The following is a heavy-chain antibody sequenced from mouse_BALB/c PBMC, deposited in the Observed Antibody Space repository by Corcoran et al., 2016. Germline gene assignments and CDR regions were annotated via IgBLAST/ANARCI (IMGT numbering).Heavy chain of an antibody. CDR1: GYTFTSYV. D-gene: IGHD1-1*01. CDR2: INPYNDGT. J-gene: IGHJ1*01. Sequence: VQLQQSGPELVKPGASVKMSCKASGYTFTSYVMQWVKQKPGQGLEWIGYINPYNDGTKYNAKFKGKATLTSDKSSSTAYMELSSLTSEDSADYYGARDYYGYWYFDVCGAGTTVTVSS. CDR3: ARDYYGYWYFDV. V-gene: IGHV1S136*01.